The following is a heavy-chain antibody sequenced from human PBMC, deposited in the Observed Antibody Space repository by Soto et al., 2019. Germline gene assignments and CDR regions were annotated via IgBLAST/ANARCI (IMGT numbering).Heavy chain of an antibody. CDR1: GYTFTGYY. D-gene: IGHD3-22*01. CDR3: ARAYNYYDSSGSFYY. Sequence: ASVKVSCKASGYTFTGYYMHWVRQAPGQGLEWMGWINPNSGGTNYAQKFQGWVTMTRDTSISTAYMELSRLRSDDTAVYYCARAYNYYDSSGSFYYWGQGTLVTVSS. V-gene: IGHV1-2*04. J-gene: IGHJ4*02. CDR2: INPNSGGT.